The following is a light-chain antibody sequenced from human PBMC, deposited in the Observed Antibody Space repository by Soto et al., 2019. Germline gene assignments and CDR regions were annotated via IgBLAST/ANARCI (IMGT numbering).Light chain of an antibody. Sequence: QSALTQPPSASGSPGQSVTISCTGTSSDIGGYDYVSWFQHHPGRAPKLMIYELTKRPSGVPDRFSGSRSGNTASLTVSGLQAEDEADYYCSSYAGSNNEIFGGGTQLTVL. CDR1: SSDIGGYDY. J-gene: IGLJ2*01. CDR2: ELT. V-gene: IGLV2-8*01. CDR3: SSYAGSNNEI.